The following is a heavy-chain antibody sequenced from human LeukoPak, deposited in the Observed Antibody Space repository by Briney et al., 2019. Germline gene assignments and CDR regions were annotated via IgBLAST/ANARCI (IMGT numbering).Heavy chain of an antibody. D-gene: IGHD3-10*01. V-gene: IGHV1-2*02. CDR2: INPNSGGT. CDR1: GYTFTGYY. CDR3: ARDQLWFGELSIWSLGGFDY. Sequence: ASVKVSCKASGYTFTGYYMHWVRQAPGQGLEWMGWINPNSGGTNYAQKFQGRVTMTRDTSISTAYMGLSRLRSDDTAVYYCARDQLWFGELSIWSLGGFDYWGQGTLVTVSS. J-gene: IGHJ4*02.